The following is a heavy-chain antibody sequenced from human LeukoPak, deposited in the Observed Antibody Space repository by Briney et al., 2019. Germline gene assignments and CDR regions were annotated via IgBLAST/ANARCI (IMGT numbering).Heavy chain of an antibody. Sequence: PGGSLRLSCAASGFTFDENGMSWVRQAPGKGLEWVSGINWNGGTTSYADSVKGRFTISRDNSKNTLYVQMNSLRVEDTAVYYCASGGPYSSGWYSYWGQGTLVTVSS. D-gene: IGHD6-19*01. J-gene: IGHJ4*02. V-gene: IGHV3-20*04. CDR2: INWNGGTT. CDR3: ASGGPYSSGWYSY. CDR1: GFTFDENG.